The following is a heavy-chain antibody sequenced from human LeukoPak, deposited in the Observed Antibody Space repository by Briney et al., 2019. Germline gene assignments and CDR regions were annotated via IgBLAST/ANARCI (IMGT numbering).Heavy chain of an antibody. CDR1: GFTFSSHA. J-gene: IGHJ5*02. CDR3: AKDSPGWFGENRFDP. D-gene: IGHD3-10*01. V-gene: IGHV3-23*01. CDR2: ISGSGGST. Sequence: PGGSLRLSCAASGFTFSSHAMSWVRQAPGKGLEWVSAISGSGGSTYYADSVKGRFTISRDNSKNTLYLQMNSLRAEDTAVYYCAKDSPGWFGENRFDPWGQGTLVTVSS.